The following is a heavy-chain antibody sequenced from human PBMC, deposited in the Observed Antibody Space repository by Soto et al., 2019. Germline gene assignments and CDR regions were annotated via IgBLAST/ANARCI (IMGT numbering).Heavy chain of an antibody. J-gene: IGHJ4*02. D-gene: IGHD3-9*01. V-gene: IGHV1-18*01. CDR3: ARDRYYDILTGNDY. Sequence: GASVKVSCKASGYTFTSYGISWVRQAPGQGLEWMGWISAYNGIANYAQKFQGRVTITAGKSTSTAYMGLSSLRSEDTAVYYCARDRYYDILTGNDYWGQGTLVTVSS. CDR2: ISAYNGIA. CDR1: GYTFTSYG.